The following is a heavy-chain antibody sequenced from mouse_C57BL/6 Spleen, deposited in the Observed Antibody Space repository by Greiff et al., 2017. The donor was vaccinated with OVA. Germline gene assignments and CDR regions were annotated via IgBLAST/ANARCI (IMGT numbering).Heavy chain of an antibody. CDR3: AREGSYAMDY. V-gene: IGHV1-42*01. CDR1: GYSFTGYY. CDR2: INPSTGGT. J-gene: IGHJ4*01. D-gene: IGHD1-1*01. Sequence: EVKLVESGPELVKPGASVKISCKASGYSFTGYYMNWVKQSPEKSLEWIGEINPSTGGTTYNQKFKAKATLTVDKSSSTAYMQLKSLTSEDSAVYYCAREGSYAMDYWGQGTSVTVSS.